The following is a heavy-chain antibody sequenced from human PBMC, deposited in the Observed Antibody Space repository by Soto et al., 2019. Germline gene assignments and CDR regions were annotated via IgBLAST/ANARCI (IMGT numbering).Heavy chain of an antibody. Sequence: GGSLRLSCAASGFTFSSYWMHWVRQPPGKGLVWVSRMNTDGSNTGYAQKFQGRVTMTRNTSISTAYMGLSSLRSEDTAVYYCARTLYGDNVDYWGQGTLVTVSS. J-gene: IGHJ4*02. CDR3: ARTLYGDNVDY. CDR1: GFTFSSYW. D-gene: IGHD4-17*01. CDR2: MNTDGSNT. V-gene: IGHV3-74*01.